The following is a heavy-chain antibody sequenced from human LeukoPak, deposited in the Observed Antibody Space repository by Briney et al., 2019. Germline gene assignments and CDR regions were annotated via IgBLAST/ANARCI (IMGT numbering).Heavy chain of an antibody. CDR3: ARGGGLDV. CDR2: INHNGNVN. CDR1: GFTFSSYW. Sequence: GGSLRLCCAASGFTFSSYWMNWARQAPGKGLEWVASINHNGNVNYYVDSVKGRFTISRDNAKNSLYLQISNLRAEDTAVYFCARGGGLDVWGQGATVTVSS. V-gene: IGHV3-7*03. D-gene: IGHD3-16*01. J-gene: IGHJ6*02.